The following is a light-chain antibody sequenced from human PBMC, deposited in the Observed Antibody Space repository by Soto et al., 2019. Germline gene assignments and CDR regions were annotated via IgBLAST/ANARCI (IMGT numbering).Light chain of an antibody. J-gene: IGKJ1*01. CDR2: AAS. CDR1: QSVTSNY. CDR3: HQYGSSITWK. V-gene: IGKV3-20*01. Sequence: EVVLTQSPGTVSLSPGERATLSCRASQSVTSNYLAWYQQKPVQAPRLLIYAASSRATGIPDRFSGSGSGTDFTLSISRLEPEDFAVYYCHQYGSSITWKVGQGTKVEIK.